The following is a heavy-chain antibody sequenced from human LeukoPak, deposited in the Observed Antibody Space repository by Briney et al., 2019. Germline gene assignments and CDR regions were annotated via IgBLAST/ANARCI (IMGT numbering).Heavy chain of an antibody. CDR1: GASISSGSYY. CDR2: IYTSGSA. J-gene: IGHJ1*01. CDR3: ARDPVSGIGGAY. D-gene: IGHD3-10*01. Sequence: SETLSLTCTVSGASISSGSYYWTWIRQPAGKGLEWVGRIYTSGSANYNPSLKSRVTISMDTSKNQFSLKLSSVTAADTAVYYCARDPVSGIGGAYWGQGTLVTVSS. V-gene: IGHV4-61*02.